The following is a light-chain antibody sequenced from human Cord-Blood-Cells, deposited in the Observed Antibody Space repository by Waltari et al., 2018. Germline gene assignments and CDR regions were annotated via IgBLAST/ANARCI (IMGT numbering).Light chain of an antibody. CDR3: SSYTSSSTWV. Sequence: QSALTQPASVSGSPGQSLTISCTGTSSDVGGYNYVSWYPQHPAKAPKLMIYDVSKRPSGVSNRFSGSKSGNTASLTISGLQAEDEADYYCSSYTSSSTWVFGGGTKLTVL. CDR2: DVS. CDR1: SSDVGGYNY. J-gene: IGLJ3*02. V-gene: IGLV2-14*01.